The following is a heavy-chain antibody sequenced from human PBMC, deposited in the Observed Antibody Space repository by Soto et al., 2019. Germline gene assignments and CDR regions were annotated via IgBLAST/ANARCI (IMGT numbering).Heavy chain of an antibody. Sequence: PGGSLRLSCAASGFTFSSYGMHWVRQAPGKGLEWVAVISYDGSNKYYADSVKGRFTISRDNSKNTLYLQMNSLRAEDTAVYYCASTRESSSPILPYYYYYMDVWGKGTTVTVSS. CDR3: ASTRESSSPILPYYYYYMDV. CDR1: GFTFSSYG. J-gene: IGHJ6*03. D-gene: IGHD6-6*01. V-gene: IGHV3-30*03. CDR2: ISYDGSNK.